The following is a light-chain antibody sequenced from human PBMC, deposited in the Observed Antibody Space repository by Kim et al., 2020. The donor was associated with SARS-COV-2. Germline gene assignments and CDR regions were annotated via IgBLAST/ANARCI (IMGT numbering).Light chain of an antibody. V-gene: IGLV2-14*03. CDR3: CSYTSSITYV. J-gene: IGLJ1*01. CDR1: SSDVGAYDH. Sequence: GQSITISCTGTSSDVGAYDHVSWYQQHPGRAPKVLIFDVIDRPSGVSNRFSGSKSGNTASLTISGLQAEDEADYYCCSYTSSITYVFGTGTKVTVL. CDR2: DVI.